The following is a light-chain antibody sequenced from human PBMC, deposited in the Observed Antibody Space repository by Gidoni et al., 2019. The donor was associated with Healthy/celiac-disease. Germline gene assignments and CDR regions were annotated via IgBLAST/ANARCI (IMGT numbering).Light chain of an antibody. CDR3: QQYNSYSFT. CDR1: QSISSW. CDR2: KAS. V-gene: IGKV1-5*03. Sequence: DIQMTQSPSTLSASVGDRVTITCRASQSISSWLAWYQQKPGKAPKLLIYKASSLESGVPSRFSGSGSGTEFTLTISSLQPDDFATYSCQQYNSYSFTFGPGTKVDIE. J-gene: IGKJ3*01.